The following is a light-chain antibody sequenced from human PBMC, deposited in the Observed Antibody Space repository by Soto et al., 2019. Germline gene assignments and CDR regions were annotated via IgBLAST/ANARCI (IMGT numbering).Light chain of an antibody. Sequence: QSALTQPASVSGSPGQSITISCTGTSSDVGSYNLVSCYQQHPGKAPKLMIYEGSQRPSGVSIRFSGSKSGNTASLTISGLQAEDEADYSCCSYAGSSTFAYVFGTGTKLTVL. CDR1: SSDVGSYNL. J-gene: IGLJ1*01. V-gene: IGLV2-23*03. CDR3: CSYAGSSTFAYV. CDR2: EGS.